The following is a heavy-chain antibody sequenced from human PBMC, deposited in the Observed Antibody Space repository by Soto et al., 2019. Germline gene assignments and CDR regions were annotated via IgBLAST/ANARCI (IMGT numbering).Heavy chain of an antibody. CDR1: GGSISSYY. Sequence: SETLSLTCTVSGGSISSYYWSWIRQPAGKGLEWIGRIYTSGSTNYNPSLKSRVTMSVDTSKNQFSLKLSSVTAADTAVYYCALTYYYGSGTYYPIDYWGQGTLVTVSS. D-gene: IGHD3-10*01. CDR3: ALTYYYGSGTYYPIDY. J-gene: IGHJ4*02. V-gene: IGHV4-4*07. CDR2: IYTSGST.